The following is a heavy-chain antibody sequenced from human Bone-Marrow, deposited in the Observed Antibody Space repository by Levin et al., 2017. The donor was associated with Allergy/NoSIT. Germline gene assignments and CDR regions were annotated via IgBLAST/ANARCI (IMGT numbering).Heavy chain of an antibody. Sequence: SGPTLVKPTQTLTLTCTFSGFSLSSNGAGVGWIRQPPGKALEWLALIYWDDDKRFSPSLKNRLTVTKDTSKNQVVLTVTDMDPVDTGTYYCALALGYCDSTSCYAGGSFDYWGQGTLVTASS. CDR1: GFSLSSNGAG. CDR3: ALALGYCDSTSCYAGGSFDY. J-gene: IGHJ4*02. D-gene: IGHD2-2*01. CDR2: IYWDDDK. V-gene: IGHV2-5*02.